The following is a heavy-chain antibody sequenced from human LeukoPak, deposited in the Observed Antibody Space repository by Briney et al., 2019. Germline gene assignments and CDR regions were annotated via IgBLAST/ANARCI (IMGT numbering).Heavy chain of an antibody. J-gene: IGHJ4*02. Sequence: SQTLPLNSAVTGGSISSGGYSWSWIRQPPRKGLEWIGYIYHSGSTYYNPSLKSRVTISVDRSKNQFSLKLSSVTAADTAVYYCARARFFVGGSYFFDYWGQGTLVTVSS. CDR3: ARARFFVGGSYFFDY. D-gene: IGHD1-26*01. CDR1: GGSISSGGYS. CDR2: IYHSGST. V-gene: IGHV4-30-2*01.